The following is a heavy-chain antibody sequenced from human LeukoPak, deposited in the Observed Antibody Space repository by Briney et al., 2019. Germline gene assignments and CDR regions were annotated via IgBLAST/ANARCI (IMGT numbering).Heavy chain of an antibody. V-gene: IGHV1-8*02. J-gene: IGHJ4*02. CDR3: ARGRGYSITDY. CDR2: MNPNSGNT. D-gene: IGHD6-13*01. Sequence: GASVKVSCKASGYTFTSYGINWVRQATGQGLEWMGWMNPNSGNTGYAQKFQGRVTMTRNTSKNTAYMELRSLRSEDTAVYYCARGRGYSITDYWGQGTLVTVSS. CDR1: GYTFTSYG.